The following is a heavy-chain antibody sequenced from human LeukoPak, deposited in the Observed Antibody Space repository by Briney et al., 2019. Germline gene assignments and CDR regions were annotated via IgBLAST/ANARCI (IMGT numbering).Heavy chain of an antibody. CDR3: ARRSQFSYYFDY. CDR2: FYHSGST. Sequence: QSSETLSLTCTVSGYSIGGGYYWGWIRQPPGKGLEWIGSFYHSGSTYYNPSLKSLVTISEDTSKNQFSLRLSSVTAADTAVYYCARRSQFSYYFDYWGQGTLVTVSS. V-gene: IGHV4-38-2*02. J-gene: IGHJ4*02. CDR1: GYSIGGGYY. D-gene: IGHD1-26*01.